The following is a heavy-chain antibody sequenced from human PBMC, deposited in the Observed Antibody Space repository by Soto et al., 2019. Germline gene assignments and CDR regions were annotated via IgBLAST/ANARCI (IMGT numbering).Heavy chain of an antibody. V-gene: IGHV1-18*01. CDR3: AKDGRGWQSDY. Sequence: ASVKVSCETSGYTFTSHGISWVRQAPGQGLEWIGRITTYNDNTNYAQKFQDRVTLTTDTSTTTAYMELRSLRSDDTAVYYCAKDGRGWQSDYWGQGTLVTVSS. D-gene: IGHD6-19*01. CDR2: ITTYNDNT. J-gene: IGHJ4*02. CDR1: GYTFTSHG.